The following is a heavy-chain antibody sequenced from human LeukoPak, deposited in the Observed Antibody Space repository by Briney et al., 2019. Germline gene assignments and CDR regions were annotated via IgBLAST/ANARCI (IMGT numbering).Heavy chain of an antibody. D-gene: IGHD1-26*01. V-gene: IGHV4-4*02. CDR1: GGSISSTNW. CDR3: SRESGAFSPFGY. Sequence: KSSETLSLTCGVSGGSISSTNWWSWVRQPPGQGLEWIGEISLSGVANYNPSLKSRVTMSLDRSKNHLSLTLTSVTAADTAVYYCSRESGAFSPFGYWGQGTLVTVSS. CDR2: ISLSGVA. J-gene: IGHJ4*02.